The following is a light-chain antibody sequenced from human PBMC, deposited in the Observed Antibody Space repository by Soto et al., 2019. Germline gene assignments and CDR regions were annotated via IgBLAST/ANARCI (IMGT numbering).Light chain of an antibody. J-gene: IGKJ1*01. Sequence: EIVLTQSPATLPVSPGERVTLSCRASESVDINLAWYQQKPGQAPRLLIYGASTRATDMPGTFSGRGSGTEFTLTISSLQSEDFAVYYCQQYKNWPRTFGQGTKVEIK. CDR2: GAS. CDR3: QQYKNWPRT. V-gene: IGKV3-15*01. CDR1: ESVDIN.